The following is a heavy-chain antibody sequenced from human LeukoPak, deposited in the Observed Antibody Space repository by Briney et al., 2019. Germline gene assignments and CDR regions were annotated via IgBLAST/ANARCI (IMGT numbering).Heavy chain of an antibody. D-gene: IGHD6-19*01. CDR2: ISYSGSS. J-gene: IGHJ4*02. Sequence: PSETLSLMCTVWGGSISGYYGSWIWQPPGEGLVWRGYISYSGSSNHNPSLKSRVSISVDTSKNQFSLNLNSVTAADTAVFYCARHGSGWSFDYWGQGTLVTVSS. V-gene: IGHV4-59*08. CDR3: ARHGSGWSFDY. CDR1: GGSISGYY.